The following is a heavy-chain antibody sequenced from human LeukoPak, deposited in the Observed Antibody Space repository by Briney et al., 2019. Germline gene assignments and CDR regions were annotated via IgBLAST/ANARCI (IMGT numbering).Heavy chain of an antibody. D-gene: IGHD3-22*01. CDR2: ISSSSSYI. V-gene: IGHV3-21*01. CDR3: ARDLGDYDSSGYYYNYFDY. J-gene: IGHJ4*02. Sequence: GGSLRLSCAASGFTFSSYAMHWVRQAPGKGLEWVSSISSSSSYIYYADSVKGRFAISRDNAKNSLYLQMNSLRAEDTAVYYCARDLGDYDSSGYYYNYFDYWGQGTLVTVSS. CDR1: GFTFSSYA.